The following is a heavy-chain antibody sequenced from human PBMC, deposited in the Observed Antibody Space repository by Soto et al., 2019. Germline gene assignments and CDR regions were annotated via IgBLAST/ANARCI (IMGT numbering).Heavy chain of an antibody. V-gene: IGHV3-30*18. J-gene: IGHJ4*02. CDR2: ISYDGSNK. CDR3: AKITSWSGYYFDY. D-gene: IGHD2-2*01. CDR1: GFTFSSYG. Sequence: QVQLVESGGGVVQPGRSLRLSCAASGFTFSSYGMHWVRQAPGKGLEWVAVISYDGSNKYYADSVKGRFTISRDNSKNTLYLQMNSLRAEDTAVYYCAKITSWSGYYFDYWGQGTMVTVSS.